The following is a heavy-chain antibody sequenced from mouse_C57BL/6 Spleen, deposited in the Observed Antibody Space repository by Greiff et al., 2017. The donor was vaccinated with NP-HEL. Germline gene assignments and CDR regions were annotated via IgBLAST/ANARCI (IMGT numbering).Heavy chain of an antibody. CDR2: ISSGGSYT. V-gene: IGHV5-6*01. CDR3: ARHIYDYDAFAD. CDR1: GFTFSSYG. J-gene: IGHJ3*01. Sequence: EVKLMESGGDLVKPGGSLKLSCAASGFTFSSYGMSWVRQTPDKRLEWVATISSGGSYTYYPDSVNGRFPISRDNAKNTLYLQMSSLKSEDTAMYYCARHIYDYDAFADWGKGTLVTVSA. D-gene: IGHD2-4*01.